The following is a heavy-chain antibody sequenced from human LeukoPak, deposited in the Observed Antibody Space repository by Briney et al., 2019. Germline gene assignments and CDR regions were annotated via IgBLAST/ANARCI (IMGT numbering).Heavy chain of an antibody. Sequence: ASVKVSCKDSGYTFTSYGISWVRPAPGQRLEWMGWISAYNGNTTYAQKLQCRVTMTTDTSTSTAYMELRSLRSDDTAVYYCARVPDSSGWYYFDYWGQGTLVTVSS. CDR1: GYTFTSYG. J-gene: IGHJ4*02. CDR3: ARVPDSSGWYYFDY. D-gene: IGHD6-19*01. V-gene: IGHV1-18*01. CDR2: ISAYNGNT.